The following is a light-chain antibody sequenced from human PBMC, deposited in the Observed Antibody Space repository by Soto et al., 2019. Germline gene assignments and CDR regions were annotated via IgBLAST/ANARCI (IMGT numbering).Light chain of an antibody. CDR1: SSDVGGYNY. CDR3: NSYTSSSTWV. Sequence: QSALTQPASVSGSPGQSITISCTGTSSDVGGYNYVSWYQQHPGKAPKLMIYEVTNRPSGVSNRFSGSKSGNAACLTISGLQAEDEADYYCNSYTSSSTWVFGGGTKLTVL. CDR2: EVT. J-gene: IGLJ3*02. V-gene: IGLV2-14*01.